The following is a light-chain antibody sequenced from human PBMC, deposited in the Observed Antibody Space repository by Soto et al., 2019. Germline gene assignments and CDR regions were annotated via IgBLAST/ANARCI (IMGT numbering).Light chain of an antibody. Sequence: EIVMTQSPATLSVSPGERATLSCRASQSVSSNLAWYQPKPGQAPRLLIYGASTGATGIPARFSGSGSGTEFTLTISSLQSEYFAVYYCQQYNNWPQTFGKGTKVDIK. CDR3: QQYNNWPQT. V-gene: IGKV3-15*01. J-gene: IGKJ1*01. CDR1: QSVSSN. CDR2: GAS.